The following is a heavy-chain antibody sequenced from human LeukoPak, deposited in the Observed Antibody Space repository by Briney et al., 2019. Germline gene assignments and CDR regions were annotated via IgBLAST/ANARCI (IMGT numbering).Heavy chain of an antibody. D-gene: IGHD6-13*01. CDR3: ARDESAAALYYYYGMDV. V-gene: IGHV1-69*04. CDR1: GHTFTSYG. Sequence: ASVKVSCKASGHTFTSYGISWVRQAPGQGLEWMGRIIPILGIANYAQKFQGRVTITADKSTSTAYMELSSLRSEDTAVYYCARDESAAALYYYYGMDVWGQGTTVTVSS. CDR2: IIPILGIA. J-gene: IGHJ6*02.